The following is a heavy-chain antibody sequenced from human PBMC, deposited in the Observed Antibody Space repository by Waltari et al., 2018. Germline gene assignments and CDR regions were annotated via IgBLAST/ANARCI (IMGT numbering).Heavy chain of an antibody. Sequence: EVQLVESGGGLVQPGESLRLSCAASGFTFSSYSMNWVRQAPGKGLEWISYINSDSSTLYYADSVEGRFTISRDNAKNSLYLQMNSLRAEDTAVYYCARRGYCGSTSCYGAVYFDYWGQGTLVTVSS. CDR2: INSDSSTL. V-gene: IGHV3-48*04. D-gene: IGHD2-2*01. CDR3: ARRGYCGSTSCYGAVYFDY. CDR1: GFTFSSYS. J-gene: IGHJ4*02.